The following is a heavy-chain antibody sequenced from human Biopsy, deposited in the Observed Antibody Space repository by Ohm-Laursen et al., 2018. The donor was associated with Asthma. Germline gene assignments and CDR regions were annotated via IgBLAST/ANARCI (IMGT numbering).Heavy chain of an antibody. Sequence: GSSVKVSCKISGYSLTDLSMHWVRQAPGQGLEWMGGHDHEEGGTVNVRRFQGRVTMTEDTSTDTAYMELSSLSSDDKAVYYCASDFPKDYVRYNFQFWGQGTLVTVSS. D-gene: IGHD4-17*01. CDR1: GYSLTDLS. CDR3: ASDFPKDYVRYNFQF. V-gene: IGHV1-24*01. J-gene: IGHJ4*02. CDR2: HDHEEGGT.